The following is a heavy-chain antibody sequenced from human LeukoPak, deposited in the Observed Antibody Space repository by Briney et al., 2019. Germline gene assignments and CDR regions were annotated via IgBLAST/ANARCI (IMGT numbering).Heavy chain of an antibody. V-gene: IGHV1-69*01. CDR1: GGTFSSYA. J-gene: IGHJ4*02. CDR2: IIPIFGTA. Sequence: SAKVSCKASGGTFSSYAISWVRQAPGQGLEWMGGIIPIFGTANYAQKFQGRVTITADESTSTAYMELSSLRSEDTAVYYCARAPGRQLANFDYWGQGTLVTVSS. D-gene: IGHD6-6*01. CDR3: ARAPGRQLANFDY.